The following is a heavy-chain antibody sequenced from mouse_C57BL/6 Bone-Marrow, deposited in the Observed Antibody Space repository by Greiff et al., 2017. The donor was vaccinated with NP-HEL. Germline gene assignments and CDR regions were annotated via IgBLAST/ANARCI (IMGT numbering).Heavy chain of an antibody. CDR2: INPGSGGT. CDR1: GYAFTNYL. CDR3: ARKEKEYGNYVVRYAMDY. Sequence: LVESGAELVRPGTSVKVSCKASGYAFTNYLIEWVKQRPGQGLEWIGVINPGSGGTNYNEKFKGKATLTADKSSSTAYMQLSSLTSEDSAVYFCARKEKEYGNYVVRYAMDYWGQGTSVTVSS. V-gene: IGHV1-54*01. J-gene: IGHJ4*01. D-gene: IGHD2-1*01.